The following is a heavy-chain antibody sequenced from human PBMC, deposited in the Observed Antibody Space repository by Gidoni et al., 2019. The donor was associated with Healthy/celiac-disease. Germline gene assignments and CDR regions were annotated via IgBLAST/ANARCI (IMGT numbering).Heavy chain of an antibody. CDR1: GFTFSSYG. D-gene: IGHD6-6*01. Sequence: QVQLVESGGGVVQPGRSLRLSCAASGFTFSSYGMHWVRQAPGKGLEWVAVIWYDGSNKYYADSVKGRFTISRDNSKNTLYLQMNSLRAEDTAVYYCARDRVAARPDYGMDVWGQGTTVTVSS. J-gene: IGHJ6*02. V-gene: IGHV3-33*01. CDR3: ARDRVAARPDYGMDV. CDR2: IWYDGSNK.